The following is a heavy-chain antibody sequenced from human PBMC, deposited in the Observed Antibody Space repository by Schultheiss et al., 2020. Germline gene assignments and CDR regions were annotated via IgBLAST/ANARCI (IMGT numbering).Heavy chain of an antibody. J-gene: IGHJ6*02. CDR1: GYTFTSYG. CDR2: IIPIFGTA. Sequence: SVKVSCKASGYTFTSYGISWVRQAPGQGLEWMGGIIPIFGTANYAQKFQGRVTITADESTSTAYMELSSLRSEDTAVYYCARVDYYGSGIGGRDYYYYGMDVWGQGTTVTVSS. V-gene: IGHV1-69*13. D-gene: IGHD3-10*01. CDR3: ARVDYYGSGIGGRDYYYYGMDV.